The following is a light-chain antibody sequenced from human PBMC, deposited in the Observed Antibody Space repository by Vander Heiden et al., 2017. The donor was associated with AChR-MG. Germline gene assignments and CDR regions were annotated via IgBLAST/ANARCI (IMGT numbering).Light chain of an antibody. CDR2: KAS. Sequence: DIQMTRPPSPLSPSVGDRVTITSRASQTISKWVAWYQQKPGKAPNLLIYKASKLESGVPSRFSGSGAGTEFTLTISSLQPDDFATYCCQRYNSYPWTFGQGTKVEIK. V-gene: IGKV1-5*03. CDR3: QRYNSYPWT. CDR1: QTISKW. J-gene: IGKJ1*01.